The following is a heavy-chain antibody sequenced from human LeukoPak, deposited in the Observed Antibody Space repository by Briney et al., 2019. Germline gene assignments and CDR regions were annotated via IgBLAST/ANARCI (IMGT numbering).Heavy chain of an antibody. CDR1: GFTVSSNY. D-gene: IGHD3-3*01. CDR3: ARDKLYYDFWSGSTDYYYYYYMDV. J-gene: IGHJ6*03. Sequence: GGSLRLSCAASGFTVSSNYMSWVRQAPGKGLEWVSVTYSGGSTYYADSVKGRFTISRDNSKNTLYLQMNSLRAEDTAVYYCARDKLYYDFWSGSTDYYYYYYMDVWGKGTTVTVSS. V-gene: IGHV3-66*02. CDR2: TYSGGST.